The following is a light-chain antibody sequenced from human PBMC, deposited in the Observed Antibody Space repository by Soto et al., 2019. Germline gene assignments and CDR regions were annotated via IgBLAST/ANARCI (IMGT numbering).Light chain of an antibody. CDR1: QSIRIW. V-gene: IGKV1-5*01. CDR3: QQYSSYWT. Sequence: EIHMAQSPSPLAVPVGERVTITCRASQSIRIWLAWYQQKPGKAPNLLIHDASSLESGVPSRFSGSGSGTEFTLTISSLQPDDFGTYYCQQYSSYWTFGQGTKVDIK. CDR2: DAS. J-gene: IGKJ1*01.